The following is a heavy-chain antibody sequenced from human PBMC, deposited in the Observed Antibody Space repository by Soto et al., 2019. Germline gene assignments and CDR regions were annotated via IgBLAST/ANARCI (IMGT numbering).Heavy chain of an antibody. CDR2: ISNSEST. D-gene: IGHD5-18*01. CDR1: GGSVTSDVDY. CDR3: ATESGSTYGYFDH. J-gene: IGHJ4*02. V-gene: IGHV4-30-4*01. Sequence: SETLSLTCTVSGGSVTSDVDYWTWIRESPGKGLEWIWHISNSESTGYNLALKTRLSMSVDRSKNQFTLRLTSVTAAETAVYFCATESGSTYGYFDHWGQGTQVTVSS.